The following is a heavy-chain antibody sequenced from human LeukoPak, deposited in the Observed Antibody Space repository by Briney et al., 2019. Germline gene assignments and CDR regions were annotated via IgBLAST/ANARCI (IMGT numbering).Heavy chain of an antibody. J-gene: IGHJ4*02. V-gene: IGHV3-7*03. CDR3: ARFTRGYSGDY. D-gene: IGHD5-12*01. Sequence: GGSLRLSCAASGFNFNNYWMSWLRQAPGKGLEWVANIKDEGSEEYYVDSVKGRFTIVRDNAYNSLYLQMNSLRVEDTAIYFCARFTRGYSGDYWGQGTLVSVSS. CDR1: GFNFNNYW. CDR2: IKDEGSEE.